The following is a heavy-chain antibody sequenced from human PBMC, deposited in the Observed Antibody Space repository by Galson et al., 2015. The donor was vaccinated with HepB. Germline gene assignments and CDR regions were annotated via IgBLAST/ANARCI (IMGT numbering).Heavy chain of an antibody. J-gene: IGHJ6*03. CDR3: ARAPLWSGYPTYYYYYYMDV. D-gene: IGHD3-3*01. CDR2: ISAYNGNT. V-gene: IGHV1-18*01. Sequence: SVKVSCKASGYTFTSYGISWVRQAPGQGLEWMGWISAYNGNTNYAQKLQGRVTMTTDTSTSTAYMELRSLRSDDTAVYYCARAPLWSGYPTYYYYYYMDVWGKGTTVTVSS. CDR1: GYTFTSYG.